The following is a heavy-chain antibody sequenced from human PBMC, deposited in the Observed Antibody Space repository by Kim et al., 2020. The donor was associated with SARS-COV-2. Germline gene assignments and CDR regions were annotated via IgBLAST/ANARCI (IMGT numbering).Heavy chain of an antibody. CDR2: ISSSSSYI. V-gene: IGHV3-21*01. D-gene: IGHD1-20*01. CDR1: GFTFSSYS. J-gene: IGHJ4*02. Sequence: GGSLRLSCAASGFTFSSYSMNWVRQTPGKGLEWVSSISSSSSYIYYADSVKGRFTISRDNAKNSLYLQMNSLRAEDTAVYYCARYNWNDLLHFDYWGQGTLVTVSS. CDR3: ARYNWNDLLHFDY.